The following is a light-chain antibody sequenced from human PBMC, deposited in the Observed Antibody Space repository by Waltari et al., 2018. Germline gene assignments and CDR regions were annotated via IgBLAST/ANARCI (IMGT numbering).Light chain of an antibody. V-gene: IGKV3-20*01. CDR3: QHYKSLPVS. J-gene: IGKJ1*01. Sequence: SCGASQSVSLYRAGYQQKPGQAPRLLIYHTSTRATCIPDRFSGSGSGTDFSLTISGLEPEDFAVYYCQHYKSLPVSFGQGTRVEIK. CDR2: HTS. CDR1: QSVSLY.